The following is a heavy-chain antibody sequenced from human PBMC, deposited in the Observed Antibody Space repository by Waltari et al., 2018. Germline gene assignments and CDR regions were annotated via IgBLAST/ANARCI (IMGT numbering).Heavy chain of an antibody. D-gene: IGHD2-21*01. CDR2: IKQDGSDK. Sequence: EVQLVESGGGLVQPGGSLRLSCAASGFTFSSYWMSWVRQAPGKGLEWVANIKQDGSDKYYVDSGKGRFTSSRDNAKNSLYLQMNSLRAEDTAVYYCARLWAGWATTPDYWGQGTLVTVSS. CDR3: ARLWAGWATTPDY. V-gene: IGHV3-7*01. J-gene: IGHJ4*02. CDR1: GFTFSSYW.